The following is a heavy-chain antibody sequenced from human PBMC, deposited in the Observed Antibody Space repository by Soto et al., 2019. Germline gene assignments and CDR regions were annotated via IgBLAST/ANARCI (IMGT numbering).Heavy chain of an antibody. Sequence: ASVKVSCKASGYTFTSYYMHWVRQAPGQGLEWMGIINPSGGSTSYAQKFQGRVTMTRDTSTSTVYMELSSLRSEDTAVYYCARTPFDILTGYDPHWFDPWGQGPLVTVSS. CDR3: ARTPFDILTGYDPHWFDP. CDR1: GYTFTSYY. V-gene: IGHV1-46*01. CDR2: INPSGGST. J-gene: IGHJ5*02. D-gene: IGHD3-9*01.